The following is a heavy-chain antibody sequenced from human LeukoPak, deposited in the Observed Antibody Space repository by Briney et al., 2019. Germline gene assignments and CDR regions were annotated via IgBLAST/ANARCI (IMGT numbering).Heavy chain of an antibody. CDR1: GGSISSYY. CDR3: ARGGSRITMVRGVDNWFDP. J-gene: IGHJ5*02. Sequence: SETLSLTCTVSGGSISSYYWSWIRQPPGKGLEWIGYIYYSGSTNYNPSLKSRVTISVDTSKNQFSLKLSSVTAADTAVYYCARGGSRITMVRGVDNWFDPWGQGTLVTVSS. CDR2: IYYSGST. D-gene: IGHD3-10*01. V-gene: IGHV4-59*01.